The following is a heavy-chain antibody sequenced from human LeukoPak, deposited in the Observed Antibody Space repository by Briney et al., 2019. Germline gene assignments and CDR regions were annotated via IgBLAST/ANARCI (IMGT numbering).Heavy chain of an antibody. D-gene: IGHD1-1*01. J-gene: IGHJ4*02. V-gene: IGHV3-30*18. CDR3: AKDTPTTGYHLDS. Sequence: GGSLRLSCAASGFTFSSYGMHWVRQAPGKGLEWVAVISYDGDNKYYADSVKGRFTISRDNSENTLYLQINSLRVEDTAVYYCAKDTPTTGYHLDSWGQGTLVTVSS. CDR2: ISYDGDNK. CDR1: GFTFSSYG.